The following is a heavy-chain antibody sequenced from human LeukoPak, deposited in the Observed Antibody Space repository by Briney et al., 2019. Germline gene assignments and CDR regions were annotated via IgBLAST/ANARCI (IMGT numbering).Heavy chain of an antibody. CDR3: ARALSYSYGSMDF. CDR1: GFTFSSYA. D-gene: IGHD5-18*01. CDR2: ISSGSKYI. J-gene: IGHJ4*02. V-gene: IGHV3-21*01. Sequence: GGSLRLSCAASGFTFSSYAMSWVRQAPGKGLEWGSSISSGSKYIYNADSVKGRFTISRDNAKDPLYLQMNSLRVEDTAVYYCARALSYSYGSMDFWGQGTLVIVSS.